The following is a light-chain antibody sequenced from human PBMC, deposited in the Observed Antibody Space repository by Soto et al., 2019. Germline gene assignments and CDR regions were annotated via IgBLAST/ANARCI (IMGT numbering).Light chain of an antibody. CDR3: SSYTSGNTLM. CDR2: EVN. CDR1: SSDVGGYNY. V-gene: IGLV2-14*01. Sequence: QSALTQPASVSGSPGQSITISCTGTSSDVGGYNYVSWYQQHPGGAPKLMIYEVNKRPSWVSNRFSGSKSGDTASLTITGLQYEDEANYFCSSYTSGNTLMFGGGTKLTVL. J-gene: IGLJ3*02.